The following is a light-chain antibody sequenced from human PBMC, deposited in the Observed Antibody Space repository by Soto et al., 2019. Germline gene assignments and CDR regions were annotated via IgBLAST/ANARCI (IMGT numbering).Light chain of an antibody. Sequence: QSVLTQPPSVSGAPGQSVTISCTGSSSNIGAGYDVHWYQQLPGTAPKLLIHGNSNRPSGVPDRFSGSKSGTSASLAITGLQAEDDADYYCQSYDSSLSGAVFGGGTQLTVL. CDR3: QSYDSSLSGAV. J-gene: IGLJ7*01. V-gene: IGLV1-40*01. CDR1: SSNIGAGYD. CDR2: GNS.